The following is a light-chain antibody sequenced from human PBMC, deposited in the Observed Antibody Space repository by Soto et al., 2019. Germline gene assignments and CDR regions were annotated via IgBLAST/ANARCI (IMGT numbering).Light chain of an antibody. Sequence: ENVFPEAPRTPKLTPGKRATLSCRASQSISSSYLAWYQQRPGQAPRLLIYGASTRDTHIPDRFSGTGSETEFTLSVSSLQSEDFAIYYCQQYYDWPPVPFGGVTKVAIK. V-gene: IGKV3-20*01. CDR3: QQYYDWPPVP. CDR2: GAS. J-gene: IGKJ4*01. CDR1: QSISSSY.